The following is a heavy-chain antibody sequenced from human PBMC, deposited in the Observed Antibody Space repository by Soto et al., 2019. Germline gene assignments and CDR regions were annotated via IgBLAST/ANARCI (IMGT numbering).Heavy chain of an antibody. CDR2: IYYSGST. CDR3: ASCPNGGDYYFDY. V-gene: IGHV4-39*01. J-gene: IGHJ4*02. Sequence: QLQLQESGPGLVKPSETLSLTCTVSGGSISSSSYYWGWIRQPPGKGLEWIGSIYYSGSTYYNPSLKSRVTISVDTSKNQFSLKLSSVTAADTAVYYCASCPNGGDYYFDYWGQGTLVTVSS. CDR1: GGSISSSSYY. D-gene: IGHD2-21*02.